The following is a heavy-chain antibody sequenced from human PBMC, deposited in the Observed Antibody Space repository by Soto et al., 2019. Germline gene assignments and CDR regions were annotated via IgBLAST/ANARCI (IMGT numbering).Heavy chain of an antibody. D-gene: IGHD3-9*01. CDR3: ARDFDDTGSSDY. CDR2: IWYDGSNK. CDR1: GFTFSSYG. Sequence: GGSLRLSCAASGFTFSSYGMHWVRQAPGKGLEWVAVIWYDGSNKYYADSVKGRFTISRDNSKNTLYLQMNSLRAEDTAVYYCARDFDDTGSSDYWGQGTLVTVSS. V-gene: IGHV3-33*01. J-gene: IGHJ4*02.